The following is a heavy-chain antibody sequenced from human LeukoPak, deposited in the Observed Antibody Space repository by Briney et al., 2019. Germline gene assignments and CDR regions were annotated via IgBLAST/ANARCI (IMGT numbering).Heavy chain of an antibody. D-gene: IGHD5-18*01. CDR3: ARAYTAVILDY. J-gene: IGHJ4*02. Sequence: RASVKVSCKASGYTFTGYYMHWVRQAPGQGLEWMGWINPNSGGTNYAQKFQGRVTMTRNTSISTAYMELSSLRSEDTAVYYCARAYTAVILDYWGQGTLVTVSS. V-gene: IGHV1-2*02. CDR2: INPNSGGT. CDR1: GYTFTGYY.